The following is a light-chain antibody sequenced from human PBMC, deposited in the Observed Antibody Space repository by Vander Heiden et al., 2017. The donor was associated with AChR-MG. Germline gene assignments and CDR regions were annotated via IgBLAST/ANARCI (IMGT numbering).Light chain of an antibody. CDR2: DAS. Sequence: EIVLTQSPATLSLSPGERATLSCRASQSVSSSLAWYQQKPGQAPRLLIYDASNRATGIPARFSGSGSGTDFTLTISSLEPEDFALYYCHQRSSWPLTFGGGTKLEIK. CDR1: QSVSSS. J-gene: IGKJ4*01. V-gene: IGKV3-11*01. CDR3: HQRSSWPLT.